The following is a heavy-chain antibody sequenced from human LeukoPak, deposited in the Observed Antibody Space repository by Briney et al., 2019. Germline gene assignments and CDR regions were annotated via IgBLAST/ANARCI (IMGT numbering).Heavy chain of an antibody. J-gene: IGHJ3*02. CDR2: IIPIFGTA. V-gene: IGHV1-69*13. Sequence: SVKVSCKASGGTFSSYAISWVRQAPGQGLEWMGGIIPIFGTANYAQKFQGRVTITADESTSTAYMELSSLRSEDTAVYYCARDRYYDSSGYYDDGDAFDIWGQGTMVTVSS. D-gene: IGHD3-22*01. CDR3: ARDRYYDSSGYYDDGDAFDI. CDR1: GGTFSSYA.